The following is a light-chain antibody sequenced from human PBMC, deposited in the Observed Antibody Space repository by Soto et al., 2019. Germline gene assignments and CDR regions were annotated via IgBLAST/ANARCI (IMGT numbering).Light chain of an antibody. Sequence: DIQMTQSPSTLSASVGDTVTITCRASQNINRCLAWYQQKPGKAPKLLIYKASGLEDGVPSRFTGSGSGTEYTLTIFSLQPDDFATYYCQQYNSYSTFGGGTKVEIK. J-gene: IGKJ4*01. CDR2: KAS. CDR1: QNINRC. V-gene: IGKV1-5*03. CDR3: QQYNSYST.